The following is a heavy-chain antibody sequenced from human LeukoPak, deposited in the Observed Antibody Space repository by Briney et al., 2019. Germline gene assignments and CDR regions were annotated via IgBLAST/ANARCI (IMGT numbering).Heavy chain of an antibody. Sequence: VASVKVSCKASGYTFTSYGFSWVRQAPGQGLEWMGWINAYNGNTNYAQKLQDRVTMTTDTSTSTAYMELRSLRFDDTAVYYCARRQGTTLSFDYWGQGTLVTVSS. D-gene: IGHD1-1*01. J-gene: IGHJ4*02. CDR2: INAYNGNT. V-gene: IGHV1-18*01. CDR1: GYTFTSYG. CDR3: ARRQGTTLSFDY.